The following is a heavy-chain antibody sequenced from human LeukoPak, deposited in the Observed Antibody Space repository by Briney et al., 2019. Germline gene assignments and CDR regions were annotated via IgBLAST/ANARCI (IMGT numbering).Heavy chain of an antibody. Sequence: ASVKVSCKASGYTFTSYGISWVRQALGQGLEWMGWISAYNGNTNYAQKLQGRVTMTTDTSTSTAYMELRSLRSDDTAVYYCASHGYSYGPSDYWGQGTLVTVSS. J-gene: IGHJ4*02. CDR1: GYTFTSYG. CDR2: ISAYNGNT. D-gene: IGHD5-18*01. V-gene: IGHV1-18*01. CDR3: ASHGYSYGPSDY.